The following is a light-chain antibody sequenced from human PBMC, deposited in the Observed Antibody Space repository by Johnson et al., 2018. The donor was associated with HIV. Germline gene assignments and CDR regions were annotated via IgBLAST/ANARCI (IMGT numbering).Light chain of an antibody. Sequence: QSVLSQPPSVSAAPGQMVTISCSGSSSNIGRNYVSWYQQLPGTAPKLLIYQNTWRPSWIPDRFSGSKSGTSATLGITGLQTGDEADYSCGTWDSSLVGVFGTGTKVTVL. CDR2: QNT. CDR3: GTWDSSLVGV. J-gene: IGLJ1*01. CDR1: SSNIGRNY. V-gene: IGLV1-51*02.